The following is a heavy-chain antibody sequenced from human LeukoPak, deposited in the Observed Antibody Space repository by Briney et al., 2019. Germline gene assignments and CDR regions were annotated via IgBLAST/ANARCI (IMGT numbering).Heavy chain of an antibody. CDR3: ALENCYVDTGCSKSFDY. CDR1: GYTFTVKF. J-gene: IGHJ4*02. Sequence: ASVKVSCKTSGYTFTVKFLHWLGQAQGQGLRWRGGTAPKSGGSVYGQNFRGRVTVTRDTSVSTAYMELSRLRSDDTAVYYCALENCYVDTGCSKSFDYWGQGTLVTVSS. V-gene: IGHV1-2*02. D-gene: IGHD3-9*01. CDR2: TAPKSGGS.